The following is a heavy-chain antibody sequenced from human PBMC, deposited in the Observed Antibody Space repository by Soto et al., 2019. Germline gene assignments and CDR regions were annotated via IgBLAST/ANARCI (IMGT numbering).Heavy chain of an antibody. Sequence: QVQLVQSGAEVKKPGSSVKVSCKASGGTFSTYAISWVRQAPGQGLEWMGGIIPIFGTAKYAQSLLGRVTMTADESPRPFYMGLSGLRSEDTALYYWAAPGVTPYWGQGTLVTVSS. CDR3: AAPGVTPY. J-gene: IGHJ4*02. CDR1: GGTFSTYA. D-gene: IGHD3-10*01. CDR2: IIPIFGTA. V-gene: IGHV1-69*12.